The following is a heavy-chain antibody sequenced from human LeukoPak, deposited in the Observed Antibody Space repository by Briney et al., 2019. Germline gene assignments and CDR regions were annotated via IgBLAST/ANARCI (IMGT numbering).Heavy chain of an antibody. CDR2: IKSDGST. J-gene: IGHJ1*01. CDR1: GFTFSSYW. CDR3: ARAPSEIGGYYPEYFRH. Sequence: PGGSLRLSCAASGFTFSSYWMHCVREAPGKGVVWVSRIKSDGSTNYADSVKGRFTISRDNAKNTVSLQMNSLRAEDTGVYYCARAPSEIGGYYPEYFRHWGKGTLVTVSS. D-gene: IGHD3-22*01. V-gene: IGHV3-74*01.